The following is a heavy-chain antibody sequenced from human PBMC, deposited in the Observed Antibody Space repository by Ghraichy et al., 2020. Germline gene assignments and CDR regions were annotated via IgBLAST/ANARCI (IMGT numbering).Heavy chain of an antibody. CDR1: GFTFSSYA. J-gene: IGHJ6*02. D-gene: IGHD4-17*01. Sequence: GGSLRLSCAASGFTFSSYAMHWVRQAPGKGLEWVAVISYDGSNKYYADSVKGRFTISRDNSKNTLYLQMNSLRAEDTAVYYCARVGPRSGDYESEYYYYGMDVWGQGTTVTVSS. V-gene: IGHV3-30*04. CDR2: ISYDGSNK. CDR3: ARVGPRSGDYESEYYYYGMDV.